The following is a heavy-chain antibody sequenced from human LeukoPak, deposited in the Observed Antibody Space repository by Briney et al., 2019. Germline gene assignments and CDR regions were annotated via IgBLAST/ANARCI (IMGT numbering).Heavy chain of an antibody. V-gene: IGHV1-18*01. CDR2: VGTYTGKT. J-gene: IGHJ1*01. CDR3: ASCHCTNGVCYGECEYFQH. Sequence: ASVKVSCKASGYTFTKYGITWVRQAPGQGLEWMGWVGTYTGKTNYAQSLQGRVTMTTDTSTRTAYMELGSLRSDDTAVYYCASCHCTNGVCYGECEYFQHWGQGTLVTVSS. CDR1: GYTFTKYG. D-gene: IGHD2-8*01.